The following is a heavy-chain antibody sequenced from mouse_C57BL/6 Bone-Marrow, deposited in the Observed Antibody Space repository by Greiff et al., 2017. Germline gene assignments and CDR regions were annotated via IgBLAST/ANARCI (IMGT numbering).Heavy chain of an antibody. D-gene: IGHD2-3*01. CDR3: ARRDGYYTPFAY. CDR1: GYTFTSYW. J-gene: IGHJ3*01. Sequence: QVQLPQPGAELVKPGASVKLSCKASGYTFTSYWMHWVKQRPGQGLEWIGMIHPNSGSTNYNEKFKSKATLTVDKSSSTAYMQLSSLTSEDSSVYYCARRDGYYTPFAYWGQGTLVTVSA. V-gene: IGHV1-64*01. CDR2: IHPNSGST.